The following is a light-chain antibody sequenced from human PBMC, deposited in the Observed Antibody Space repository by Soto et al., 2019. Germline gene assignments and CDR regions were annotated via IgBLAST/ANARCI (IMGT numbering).Light chain of an antibody. V-gene: IGKV3-20*01. CDR3: QQYGSSPPMLT. J-gene: IGKJ4*01. CDR2: GAS. Sequence: EIVLTQSPGTLSLSPGERATLSCRASQSVSSSYLAWYQQKPGQAPGLLIYGASGRATGIPDRFSGSGSGTDFTLTISRLEPEDFAVYYCQQYGSSPPMLTFGGGTKVEIK. CDR1: QSVSSSY.